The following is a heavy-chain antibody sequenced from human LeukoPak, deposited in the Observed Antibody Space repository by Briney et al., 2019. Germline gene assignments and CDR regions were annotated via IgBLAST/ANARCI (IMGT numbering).Heavy chain of an antibody. CDR3: AKGRSGVSSAAINY. V-gene: IGHV3-23*01. J-gene: IGHJ4*02. CDR2: ISGSGDST. D-gene: IGHD2-2*01. CDR1: GFTFSSYA. Sequence: GGSLRLSCVASGFTFSSYAMSWVRQAPGKGLEWVSTISGSGDSTYYADSVKGRFTISRDNSKNTLHLQMNSLRAEDTAVYSCAKGRSGVSSAAINYWGPGNLVTVSS.